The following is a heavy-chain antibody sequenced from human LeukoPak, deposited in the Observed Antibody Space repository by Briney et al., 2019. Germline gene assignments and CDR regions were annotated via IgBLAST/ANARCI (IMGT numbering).Heavy chain of an antibody. CDR3: ARGGDRYSSGWYREFDY. V-gene: IGHV1-2*02. Sequence: ASVKVSCKASGYTFTGYYMHWVRQAPGQGLEWMGWINPNSGGTNYAQKFQGRVTMTRDTSISTAYMELSRLRSDDTAVYYCARGGDRYSSGWYREFDYWGQGTLVTVSS. CDR2: INPNSGGT. D-gene: IGHD6-19*01. CDR1: GYTFTGYY. J-gene: IGHJ4*02.